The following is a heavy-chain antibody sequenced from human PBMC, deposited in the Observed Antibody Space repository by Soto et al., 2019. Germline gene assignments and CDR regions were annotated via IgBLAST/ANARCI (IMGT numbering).Heavy chain of an antibody. D-gene: IGHD3-10*01. CDR1: GFTVSNNY. J-gene: IGHJ4*02. Sequence: EVQLVESGGGLIQPGGSLRLSCAVSGFTVSNNYMSWVRQAPGKGLEGVSVIYSGGYTAYGDSVKGRFTISRDNSKNPLYLQKNSLGAGRPALFYGGARPGGGGYWGQGTLVTVSS. CDR3: GARPGGGGY. V-gene: IGHV3-53*01. CDR2: IYSGGYT.